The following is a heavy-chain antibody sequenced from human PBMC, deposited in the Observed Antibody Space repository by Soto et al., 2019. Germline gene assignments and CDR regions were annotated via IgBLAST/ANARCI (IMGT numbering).Heavy chain of an antibody. CDR3: ARETDSSSTGPDY. Sequence: SETLSLTCTVSGGSISSGDYYWSWIRQPPGKGLEWIGYIYYSGSTYYNPSLKSRVTISVDTTKNQFSLKLSSGTAADTAVYYCARETDSSSTGPDYWGQGTLVTVSS. J-gene: IGHJ4*02. D-gene: IGHD6-6*01. CDR1: GGSISSGDYY. CDR2: IYYSGST. V-gene: IGHV4-30-4*02.